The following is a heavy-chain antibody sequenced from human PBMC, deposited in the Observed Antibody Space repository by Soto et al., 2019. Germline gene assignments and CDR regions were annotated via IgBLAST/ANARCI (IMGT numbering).Heavy chain of an antibody. J-gene: IGHJ6*02. V-gene: IGHV1-69*12. CDR3: ARGPYEFWSGYYRPDFHSGMDV. D-gene: IGHD3-3*01. Sequence: QVQLVQSGAEVKKPGSSVKVSCKASGGTFSNHVISWVRQAPGQGLEWMGGIINIFGTANYAQKCQGRVTIPAAESTSTAHMELSSLRSEDTAVYYCARGPYEFWSGYYRPDFHSGMDVWGQGTTVTVSS. CDR1: GGTFSNHV. CDR2: IINIFGTA.